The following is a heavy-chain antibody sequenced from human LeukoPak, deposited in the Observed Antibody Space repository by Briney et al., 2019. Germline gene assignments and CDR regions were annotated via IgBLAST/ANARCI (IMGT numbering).Heavy chain of an antibody. J-gene: IGHJ4*02. D-gene: IGHD2-15*01. V-gene: IGHV4-59*02. CDR1: GGSVSGYY. Sequence: SETPSLTCVVSGGSVSGYYWGWIRQPPGRGLEWFGYVYYSGSTNYNPSFKSRITISVDTSRNQFSLQLSSVTAADTAVYYCARIHRYCSGGACYVLDNWGQGTLVAVSS. CDR2: VYYSGST. CDR3: ARIHRYCSGGACYVLDN.